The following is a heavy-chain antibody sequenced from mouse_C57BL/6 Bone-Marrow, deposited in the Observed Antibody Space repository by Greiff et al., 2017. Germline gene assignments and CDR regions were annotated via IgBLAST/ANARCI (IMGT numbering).Heavy chain of an antibody. Sequence: QVQLPQPGAELVRPGSSVTLSCKASGYTFTSYWMDWVKQRPGQGLEWIGNIYPSDSETHYNQKFKDKATLTVDKYSSTAYRQLSSRTSEDSAVYYCARESTRTWFAYWGQGTLVTVSA. V-gene: IGHV1-61*01. CDR1: GYTFTSYW. J-gene: IGHJ3*01. CDR2: IYPSDSET. D-gene: IGHD1-3*01. CDR3: ARESTRTWFAY.